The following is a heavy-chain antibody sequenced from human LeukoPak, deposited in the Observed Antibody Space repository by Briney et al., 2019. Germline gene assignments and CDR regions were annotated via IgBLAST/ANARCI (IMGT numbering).Heavy chain of an antibody. CDR1: GFTFTNAR. Sequence: GGSLRLSCAASGFTFTNARMSWVRQAPGKGLEWVGHVKSKTDGGTADYAAPVKGRFTISRDDSKNTLYLQMNSLKTEDTAVYYCTTEGSDVRYYDSSPFDYWGQGTLVTVSS. CDR2: VKSKTDGGTA. V-gene: IGHV3-15*01. D-gene: IGHD3-22*01. J-gene: IGHJ4*02. CDR3: TTEGSDVRYYDSSPFDY.